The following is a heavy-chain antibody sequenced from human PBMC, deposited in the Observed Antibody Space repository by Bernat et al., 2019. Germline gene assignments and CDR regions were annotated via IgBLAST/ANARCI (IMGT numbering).Heavy chain of an antibody. V-gene: IGHV3-11*06. CDR1: GFTFSDYY. CDR3: AGRGGSSGWYDGY. CDR2: ISSSSSYT. Sequence: QVQLVESGGGLVKPGGSLRLSCAASGFTFSDYYMSWIRQAPGKGLDWVSYISSSSSYTNYADSVKGRFTISRDNAKNSLYLQMNSLRDEDTAVYYCAGRGGSSGWYDGYWGQGTLVTVSS. J-gene: IGHJ4*02. D-gene: IGHD6-19*01.